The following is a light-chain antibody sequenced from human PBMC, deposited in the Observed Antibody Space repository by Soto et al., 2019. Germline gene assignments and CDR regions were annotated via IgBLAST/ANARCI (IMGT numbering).Light chain of an antibody. J-gene: IGKJ1*01. CDR2: GAN. CDR3: QQNYGTPGT. CDR1: RSISRY. V-gene: IGKV1-39*01. Sequence: DLQFTQSPSSLSSSVGDRITITFRSSRSISRYLNWYQQRPGTAPKVLIFGANSLQSGVPSRFSGSGSGTEFTLTISSLQPEDFATYYCQQNYGTPGTFGQGTKVDIK.